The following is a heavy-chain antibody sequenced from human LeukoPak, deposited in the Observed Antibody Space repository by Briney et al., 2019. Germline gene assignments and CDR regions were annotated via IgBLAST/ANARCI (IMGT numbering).Heavy chain of an antibody. CDR2: INPSGGST. CDR1: GYTFTSYY. D-gene: IGHD3-9*01. Sequence: ASVTVSCTASGYTFTSYYMHWVRQAPGQGLEWMGIINPSGGSTSYAQKFQGRVTMARDTSTSTVYMELSSLRSEDTAVYYCARDAGYSSPSPDAFDIWGQGTMVTVSS. J-gene: IGHJ3*02. CDR3: ARDAGYSSPSPDAFDI. V-gene: IGHV1-46*01.